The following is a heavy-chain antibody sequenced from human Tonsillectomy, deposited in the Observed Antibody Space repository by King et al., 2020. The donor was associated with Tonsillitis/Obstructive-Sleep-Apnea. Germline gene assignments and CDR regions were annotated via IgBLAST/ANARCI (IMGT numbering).Heavy chain of an antibody. CDR2: IYYSGST. D-gene: IGHD3-3*01. V-gene: IGHV4-59*08. CDR1: GGSISSYY. Sequence: QLQESGPGLVKPSETLSLTCTVSGGSISSYYWSWIRQPPGMGLEWIGYIYYSGSTNYNPSLKSRVTISVDTSKNQFSLKLSSVTAADTAVYYCARGPTNYDFWSGYYSGAFDIWGQGTMVTVSS. CDR3: ARGPTNYDFWSGYYSGAFDI. J-gene: IGHJ3*02.